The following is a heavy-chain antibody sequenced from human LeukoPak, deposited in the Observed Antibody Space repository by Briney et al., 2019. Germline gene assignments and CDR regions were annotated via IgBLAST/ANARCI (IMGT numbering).Heavy chain of an antibody. CDR1: GFTFSSYA. V-gene: IGHV3-23*01. Sequence: GGSLRLSCAASGFTFSSYAMSWVRQAPGKGLEWVSAISGSGGSTYYADSVKGRFTISRDNSKNTLYLQMNSLRAEDTAVYYCAKVNYYDSSGYYFFDYWGQGTLVTVSS. D-gene: IGHD3-22*01. CDR3: AKVNYYDSSGYYFFDY. J-gene: IGHJ4*02. CDR2: ISGSGGST.